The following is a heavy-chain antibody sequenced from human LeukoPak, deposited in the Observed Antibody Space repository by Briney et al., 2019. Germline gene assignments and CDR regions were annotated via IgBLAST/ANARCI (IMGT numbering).Heavy chain of an antibody. J-gene: IGHJ4*02. D-gene: IGHD2-2*01. V-gene: IGHV3-21*01. CDR1: GFTFSSYS. CDR3: ARADCSSTRCSYYFDY. Sequence: PGGSLRLSCAASGFTFSSYSMNWVRQAPGKGLEWVSSISSSSSYIYYADSVKGRFTISRDNAKNSLYLQMNSLRAEDTAVYYCARADCSSTRCSYYFDYWGQGTLVTVSS. CDR2: ISSSSSYI.